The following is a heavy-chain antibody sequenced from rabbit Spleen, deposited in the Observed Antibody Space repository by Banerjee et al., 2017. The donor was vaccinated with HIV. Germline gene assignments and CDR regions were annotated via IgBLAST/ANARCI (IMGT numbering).Heavy chain of an antibody. Sequence: QSLEESGGDLVKPGASLTLTCTASGFSFSSSYYSCWVRQAPGKGLECIACIYAGSSGSTWYASWAKGRFTISQTSSTTVTLQMTSLTVVDTATYFCARDTGSSFSSYGMDLWGPGTLVTVS. CDR2: IYAGSSGST. CDR3: ARDTGSSFSSYGMDL. CDR1: GFSFSSSYY. D-gene: IGHD8-1*01. V-gene: IGHV1S40*01. J-gene: IGHJ6*01.